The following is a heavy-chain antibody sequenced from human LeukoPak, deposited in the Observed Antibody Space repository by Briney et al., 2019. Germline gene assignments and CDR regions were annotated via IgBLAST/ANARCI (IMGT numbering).Heavy chain of an antibody. J-gene: IGHJ5*02. Sequence: SETLSLTCTVSVGSITSSPYYWAWIRQPPGKGLEWLGSISYSGRPYHTPFLKGRVSISVVPSKNDYSPTMSSVTAADTTVYHCATFEGATWGQGTLVTVSS. CDR2: ISYSGRP. D-gene: IGHD4/OR15-4a*01. CDR3: ATFEGAT. CDR1: VGSITSSPYY. V-gene: IGHV4-39*02.